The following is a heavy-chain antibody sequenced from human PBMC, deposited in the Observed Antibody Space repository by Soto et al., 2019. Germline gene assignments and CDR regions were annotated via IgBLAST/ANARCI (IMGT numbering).Heavy chain of an antibody. J-gene: IGHJ4*02. Sequence: SETLSLTCTVSGGSVSSGSYYWSWIRQPPGKGLEWIGYIYYSGSTNYNPSLKSRVTISVDTSKNQFSLKLSSVTAADTAVYYCARYYSSLLHWGQGTLVTVSS. V-gene: IGHV4-61*01. CDR2: IYYSGST. D-gene: IGHD6-13*01. CDR3: ARYYSSLLH. CDR1: GGSVSSGSYY.